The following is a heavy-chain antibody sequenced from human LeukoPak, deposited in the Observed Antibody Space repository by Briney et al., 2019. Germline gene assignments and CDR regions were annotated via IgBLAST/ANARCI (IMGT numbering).Heavy chain of an antibody. CDR1: GFTFSTYA. D-gene: IGHD2-15*01. CDR2: ISGSGATT. V-gene: IGHV3-23*01. J-gene: IGHJ6*04. CDR3: ARYCTGGSCFFQYGMDV. Sequence: GGSLRLSCAASGFTFSTYAMTWVRQAPGKGLEWGSAISGSGATTYYADSVKGRFTISRDNSKNTLFLQMNSLSAEDTAIYYCARYCTGGSCFFQYGMDVWGKGTTVTVSS.